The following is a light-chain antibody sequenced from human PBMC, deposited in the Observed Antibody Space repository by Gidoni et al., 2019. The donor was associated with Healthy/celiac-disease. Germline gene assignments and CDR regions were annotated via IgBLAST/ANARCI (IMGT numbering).Light chain of an antibody. J-gene: IGKJ2*01. CDR3: QQYYSTLPYT. CDR1: QSVLYSSNNKNY. CDR2: WAS. Sequence: DIVMTQSPDPLTVSLGVRATINCKSSQSVLYSSNNKNYLAWYQQKPGPPPKLLIYWASTRESGVPDRFSGSGSGTDFTLTISSLQAEDVAVYYCQQYYSTLPYTFGQGTKLEIK. V-gene: IGKV4-1*01.